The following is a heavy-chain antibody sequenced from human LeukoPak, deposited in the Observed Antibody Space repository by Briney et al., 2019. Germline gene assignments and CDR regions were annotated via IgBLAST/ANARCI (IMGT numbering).Heavy chain of an antibody. D-gene: IGHD3-22*01. Sequence: PSETLSLTRTVSGGSISSYYWSWIRPPAGKGLEGIGGKYTRGSTNYNPSLKSRVTMSVDTSKNQFSLKLSSVTAADTAVYYCARDLYYYDSSGYGDAFDIWGQGTMVTVSS. CDR2: KYTRGST. J-gene: IGHJ3*02. CDR3: ARDLYYYDSSGYGDAFDI. CDR1: GGSISSYY. V-gene: IGHV4-4*07.